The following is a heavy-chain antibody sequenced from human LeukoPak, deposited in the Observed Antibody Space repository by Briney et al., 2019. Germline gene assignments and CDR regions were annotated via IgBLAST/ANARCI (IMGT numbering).Heavy chain of an antibody. J-gene: IGHJ6*03. CDR1: GYTFTSYD. V-gene: IGHV1-8*01. D-gene: IGHD3-10*01. Sequence: ASVKVSCKASGYTFTSYDINWVRQATGQGLEWMGWMNPNSGNTGYAQKFQGRVTMTRNTSISTAYMELSGLRSEDTAVYYCARGGAGFGGYYYYYMDVWGKGTTVTVSS. CDR2: MNPNSGNT. CDR3: ARGGAGFGGYYYYYMDV.